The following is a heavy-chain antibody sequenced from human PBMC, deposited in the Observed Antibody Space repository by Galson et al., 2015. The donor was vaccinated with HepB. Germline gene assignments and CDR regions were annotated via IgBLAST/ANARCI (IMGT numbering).Heavy chain of an antibody. CDR3: ASRRGYSYAQKGNWFDP. D-gene: IGHD5-18*01. Sequence: QVQLQESGPGLVKPSETLSLTCAVYGGSFSGYYWSWIRQPPGKGLEWIGEINHSGSTNYNPSLKSRVTISVDTSKNQFSLKLSSVTAADTAVYYCASRRGYSYAQKGNWFDPWGQGTLVTVSS. J-gene: IGHJ5*02. V-gene: IGHV4-34*01. CDR1: GGSFSGYY. CDR2: INHSGST.